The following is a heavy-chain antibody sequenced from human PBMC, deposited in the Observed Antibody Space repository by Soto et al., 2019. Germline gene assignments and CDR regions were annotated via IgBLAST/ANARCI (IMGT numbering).Heavy chain of an antibody. D-gene: IGHD6-19*01. Sequence: SETLSLTCTVSGGSISSYYWSWIRQPPGKGLEWIGYIYYSGSTNYNPSLKSRVTISVDTSKNQFSLKLSSVTAADTAVYYCARRALIAVAGTYYYYGMDVWGQGTTVTVSS. CDR1: GGSISSYY. J-gene: IGHJ6*02. V-gene: IGHV4-59*01. CDR3: ARRALIAVAGTYYYYGMDV. CDR2: IYYSGST.